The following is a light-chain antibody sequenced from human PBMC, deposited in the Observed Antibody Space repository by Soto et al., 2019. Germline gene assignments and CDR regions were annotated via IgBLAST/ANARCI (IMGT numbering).Light chain of an antibody. Sequence: EIRMMQSPGTLSVSAGERATLSCRAAQGVTTNFAWYQQKSGQSPRLLIYDVSNRATGVPARFSGSGSETDFTLTISGLRSEDSAVYFCQQYNNWPFSFGQGTRLEIK. V-gene: IGKV3-15*01. J-gene: IGKJ5*01. CDR1: QGVTTN. CDR2: DVS. CDR3: QQYNNWPFS.